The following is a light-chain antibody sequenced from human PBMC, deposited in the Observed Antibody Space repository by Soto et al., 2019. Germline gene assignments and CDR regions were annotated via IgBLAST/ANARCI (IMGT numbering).Light chain of an antibody. CDR3: SSYAGNNNLI. CDR2: EIN. CDR1: INDIGNYNF. V-gene: IGLV2-8*01. J-gene: IGLJ2*01. Sequence: QSVLTQPPSASGSPGQSVTISCTGSINDIGNYNFVSWYQQHSGKAPKLLIYEINRRPSGVPDRFSGSRSGNTASLTVSGLQAEDEADYYCSSYAGNNNLIFGGGTQLTVL.